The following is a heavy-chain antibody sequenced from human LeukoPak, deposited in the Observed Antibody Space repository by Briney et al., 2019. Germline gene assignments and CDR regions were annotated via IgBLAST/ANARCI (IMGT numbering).Heavy chain of an antibody. CDR3: ARDRGADYSIYVEIDY. J-gene: IGHJ4*02. CDR1: GFTFDDYA. CDR2: ISGDGGTT. D-gene: IGHD4-11*01. V-gene: IGHV3-43*02. Sequence: PGGSLRLSCTASGFTFDDYAMHWVRQAPAKGLEWVSLISGDGGTTDYADSVKGRFTISRDNSRNTLYLQMNSLRAEDTAIYYCARDRGADYSIYVEIDYWGQGTLVTVSS.